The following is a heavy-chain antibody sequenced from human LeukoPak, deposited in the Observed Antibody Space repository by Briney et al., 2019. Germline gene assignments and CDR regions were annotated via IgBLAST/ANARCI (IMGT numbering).Heavy chain of an antibody. CDR1: GYTFIDYY. J-gene: IGHJ4*02. CDR2: INPNSGGT. Sequence: GASVKVSCKSSGYTFIDYYMHWVRQAPGQGLEWMGWINPNSGGTNYAQKFQGRVSMTRDTSINTLYMDLSSLRSDDTAVYYCSREPRPRGGWFVSEWGQGTRVTVSS. D-gene: IGHD6-19*01. CDR3: SREPRPRGGWFVSE. V-gene: IGHV1-2*02.